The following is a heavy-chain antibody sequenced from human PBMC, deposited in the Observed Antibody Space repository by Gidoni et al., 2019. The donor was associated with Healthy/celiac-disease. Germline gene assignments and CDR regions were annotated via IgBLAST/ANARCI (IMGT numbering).Heavy chain of an antibody. Sequence: QVQLQESGPGLVKPSETLSLPCTVSGGSISSYYWSWIRQPPGKGLEWIGYIYYSGSTNYNPSLKSRVTISVDTSKNQFSLKLSSVTAADTAVYYCARGWAIAARPFFDYWGQGTLVTVSS. D-gene: IGHD6-6*01. CDR2: IYYSGST. V-gene: IGHV4-59*01. CDR1: GGSISSYY. CDR3: ARGWAIAARPFFDY. J-gene: IGHJ4*02.